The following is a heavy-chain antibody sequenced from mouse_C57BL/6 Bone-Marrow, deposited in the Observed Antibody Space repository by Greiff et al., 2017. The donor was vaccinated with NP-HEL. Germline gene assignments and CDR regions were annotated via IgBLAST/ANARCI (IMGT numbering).Heavy chain of an antibody. Sequence: QVQLQQSGAELVRPGASVKLSCKASGYTFTDYYINWVKQRPGQGLEWIARIYPGSGNTYYNEKFKGKATLTADKSSSTAYMQLSSLTSEDSAVYFCARKFAYGGQGTRVTVSA. CDR3: ARKFAY. V-gene: IGHV1-76*01. CDR1: GYTFTDYY. J-gene: IGHJ3*01. CDR2: IYPGSGNT.